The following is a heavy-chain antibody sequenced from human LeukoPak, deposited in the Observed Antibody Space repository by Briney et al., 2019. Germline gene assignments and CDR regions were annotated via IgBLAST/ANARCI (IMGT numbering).Heavy chain of an antibody. V-gene: IGHV4-59*08. CDR3: ARVVYYGSGSDAFDI. J-gene: IGHJ3*02. Sequence: SETLSLTCTVSGGSISSYYWSWIRQPPGKGLEWIGYIYYSGSTYYNPSLKSRVTISVDTSKNQFSLKLSSVTAADTAVYYCARVVYYGSGSDAFDIWGQGTMVTVSS. D-gene: IGHD3-10*01. CDR1: GGSISSYY. CDR2: IYYSGST.